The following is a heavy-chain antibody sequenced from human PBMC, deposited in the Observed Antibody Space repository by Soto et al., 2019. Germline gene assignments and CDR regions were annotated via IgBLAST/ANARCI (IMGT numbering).Heavy chain of an antibody. J-gene: IGHJ5*02. V-gene: IGHV3-23*01. CDR3: AKCGNYDMFTGQAGFHP. D-gene: IGHD3-9*01. CDR1: GFTFRNYA. Sequence: EVQLLESGGGLVQPGGSLRLSCTASGFTFRNYAMIWVRQAPGKGLQWVSGISDSGAVIFHADSVRGRFTISTDNSKNTLYLQMNSLRAEDTALYYCAKCGNYDMFTGQAGFHPWGQGPLFTVSS. CDR2: ISDSGAVI.